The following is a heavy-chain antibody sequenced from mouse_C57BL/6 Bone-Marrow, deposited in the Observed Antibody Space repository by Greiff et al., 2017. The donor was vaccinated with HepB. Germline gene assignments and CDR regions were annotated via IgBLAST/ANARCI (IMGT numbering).Heavy chain of an antibody. CDR3: TRDTSRYAMDY. CDR2: ISSGGDYI. CDR1: GFTFSSYA. V-gene: IGHV5-9-1*02. J-gene: IGHJ4*01. Sequence: EVKLEESGEGLVKPGGSLKLSCAASGFTFSSYAMSWVRQTPEKRLEWVAYISSGGDYIYYADTVKGRFTISRDNARNTLYLQMSSLKSEDTAMYYCTRDTSRYAMDYWGQGTSVTVSS.